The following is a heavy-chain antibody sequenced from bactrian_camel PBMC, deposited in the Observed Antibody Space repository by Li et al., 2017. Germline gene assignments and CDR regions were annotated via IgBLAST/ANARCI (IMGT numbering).Heavy chain of an antibody. D-gene: IGHD6*01. J-gene: IGHJ6*01. CDR3: VRPGENGGTFGY. Sequence: VQLVESGGGLAQPGGSLRLSCAASGFTFSSYDMSWFRQAPEKGLERVSTVNSGGSSTYYADSVKGRFTASRDNTKNTVYLQMNSLKPEYTAVYYCVRPGENGGTFGYWGQGTQVTVS. CDR2: VNSGGSST. V-gene: IGHV3S40*01. CDR1: GFTFSSYD.